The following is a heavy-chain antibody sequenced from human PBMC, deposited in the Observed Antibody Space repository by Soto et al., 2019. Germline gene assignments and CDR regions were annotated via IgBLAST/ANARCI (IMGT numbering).Heavy chain of an antibody. CDR3: ARDLKGSGAIGPAFDP. D-gene: IGHD3-10*01. V-gene: IGHV1-69*04. J-gene: IGHJ5*02. CDR2: IIPILGIA. CDR1: GGTFSSYT. Sequence: GASVKVSCKASGGTFSSYTISCVRQAPGQGLEWMGRIIPILGIANYAQKFQGRVTITADKSTSTAYMELSSLRSEDTAVYYCARDLKGSGAIGPAFDPWGQGTLVTVSS.